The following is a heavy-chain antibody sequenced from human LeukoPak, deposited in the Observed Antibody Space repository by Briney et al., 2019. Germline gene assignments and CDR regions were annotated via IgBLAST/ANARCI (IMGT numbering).Heavy chain of an antibody. V-gene: IGHV1-2*02. Sequence: ASVKVSCKASGYTFTSYGISWVRQAPGQGLEWMGWISPNSGATKYAQKFQGRVTMTRDTSSTTAYMDLSRLRSDDTAVYYCVRESVCDTRTCLAPADWFDPWGQGTLVTVSS. J-gene: IGHJ5*02. CDR1: GYTFTSYG. CDR2: ISPNSGAT. CDR3: VRESVCDTRTCLAPADWFDP. D-gene: IGHD3-22*01.